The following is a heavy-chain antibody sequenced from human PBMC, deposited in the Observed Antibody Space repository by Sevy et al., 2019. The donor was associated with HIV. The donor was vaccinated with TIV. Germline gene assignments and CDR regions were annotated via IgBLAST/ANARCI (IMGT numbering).Heavy chain of an antibody. CDR1: GFTFSSYA. CDR2: ISGSGGST. D-gene: IGHD3-16*02. Sequence: GGSLRLSCAASGFTFSSYAMSWVRQAPGKGLEWVSAISGSGGSTYYADSVKGRFTISRDNSKNTLYLQMNSLRAEDTAVYYCAKGLMITFGGVIVLHDAFDIWCQGTMVTVSS. V-gene: IGHV3-23*01. CDR3: AKGLMITFGGVIVLHDAFDI. J-gene: IGHJ3*02.